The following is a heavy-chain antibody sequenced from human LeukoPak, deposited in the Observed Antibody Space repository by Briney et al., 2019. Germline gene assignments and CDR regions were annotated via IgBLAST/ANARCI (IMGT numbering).Heavy chain of an antibody. D-gene: IGHD5-18*01. CDR1: GFTFSSYW. CDR3: ARDDRYTSWN. V-gene: IGHV3-7*05. Sequence: GGSLRLSCAVSGFTFSSYWMSGVRRGPGKGLEWVANIKQDGSEIYYVDSVKGRFTISRDNAKSSLYLQMNSLRAEDTAVYYCARDDRYTSWNWGQGTLVTVSS. CDR2: IKQDGSEI. J-gene: IGHJ4*02.